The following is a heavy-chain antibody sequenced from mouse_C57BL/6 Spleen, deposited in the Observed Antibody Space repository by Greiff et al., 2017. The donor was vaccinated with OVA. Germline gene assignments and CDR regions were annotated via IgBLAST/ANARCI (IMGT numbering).Heavy chain of an antibody. V-gene: IGHV6-6*01. CDR3: TRLGATVYFDY. Sequence: VQVVEFGGGLVQPGGSMKLSFAASGFTLSDAWMDWVRQSPETGLEWVAEIRNKANNHETYYAESVKGRFTISRDESYSSAYLQMNSLRAEDTGIYYCTRLGATVYFDYWGQGTTLTVSS. J-gene: IGHJ2*01. CDR2: IRNKANNHET. D-gene: IGHD1-1*01. CDR1: GFTLSDAW.